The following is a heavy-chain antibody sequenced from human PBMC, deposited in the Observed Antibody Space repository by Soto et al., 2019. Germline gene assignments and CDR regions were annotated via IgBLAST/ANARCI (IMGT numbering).Heavy chain of an antibody. J-gene: IGHJ4*02. Sequence: GGSLRLSCAASGFTFSSYSMNWVRQAPGKGLEWVSYISSSSSTIYYADSVKGRFTISRDNAKNSLYLQMNSLRAEDTAVYYCAKDGGPVYCNSPGWAAKQFDYFCQGTLVTV. V-gene: IGHV3-48*01. D-gene: IGHD2-2*01. CDR3: AKDGGPVYCNSPGWAAKQFDY. CDR1: GFTFSSYS. CDR2: ISSSSSTI.